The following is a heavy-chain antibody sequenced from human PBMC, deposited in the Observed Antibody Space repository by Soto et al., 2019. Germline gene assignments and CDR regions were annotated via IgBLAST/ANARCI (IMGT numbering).Heavy chain of an antibody. CDR1: GYTFTGYD. V-gene: IGHV1-8*01. D-gene: IGHD2-2*01. Sequence: ASVKVSCKTSGYTFTGYDINWVRQANGQGIEWMGWMNTNRDKTDYAQEVQGRVSLTRNTANSTAYMELSSLRPDDTAIYEYARASSTHNPVWGQGTMVTVSS. CDR2: MNTNRDKT. J-gene: IGHJ3*01. CDR3: ARASSTHNPV.